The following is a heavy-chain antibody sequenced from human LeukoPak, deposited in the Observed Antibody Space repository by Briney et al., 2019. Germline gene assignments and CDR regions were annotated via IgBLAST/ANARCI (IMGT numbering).Heavy chain of an antibody. D-gene: IGHD4-23*01. J-gene: IGHJ4*02. V-gene: IGHV1-46*01. CDR3: ATISYYGGFDY. Sequence: GASVKVSCKTSGYTFTNYYMHWVRQAPGQGLEWMGIINPSGNITTYAQKFQGRVTMTRDMSTSTVYMELSSLRSEDTAVYYCATISYYGGFDYWGQGTLVTVSS. CDR2: INPSGNIT. CDR1: GYTFTNYY.